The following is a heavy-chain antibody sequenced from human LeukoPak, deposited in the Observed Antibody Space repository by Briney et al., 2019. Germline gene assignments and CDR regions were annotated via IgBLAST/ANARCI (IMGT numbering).Heavy chain of an antibody. D-gene: IGHD1-26*01. J-gene: IGHJ4*02. V-gene: IGHV1-69-2*01. CDR3: ATDSVGATLDY. Sequence: GATVKISCKASRYTFTDYYMHWVQQAPGKGLEWMGRVDPEDGETIYAEKFQGRVTITADTSTDTAYMELSSLRSEDTAVYYCATDSVGATLDYWGQGTLVTVSS. CDR2: VDPEDGET. CDR1: RYTFTDYY.